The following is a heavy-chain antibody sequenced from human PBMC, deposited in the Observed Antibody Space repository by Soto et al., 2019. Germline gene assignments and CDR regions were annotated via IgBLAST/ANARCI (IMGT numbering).Heavy chain of an antibody. D-gene: IGHD4-4*01. Sequence: ASVKVSCKASGGTFSSYAISWVRQAPGQGLEWMGGIIPIFGTANYAQKFQGRVTITADESTSTAYMELSSLRSEDTAVYYCARNTVTTPHLYYYYYGMDVWGQGTTVTVSS. V-gene: IGHV1-69*13. J-gene: IGHJ6*02. CDR3: ARNTVTTPHLYYYYYGMDV. CDR2: IIPIFGTA. CDR1: GGTFSSYA.